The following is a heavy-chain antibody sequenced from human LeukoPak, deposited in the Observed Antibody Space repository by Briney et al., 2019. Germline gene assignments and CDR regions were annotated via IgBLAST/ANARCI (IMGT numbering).Heavy chain of an antibody. Sequence: GGSLRLSCAASGFTFSSYSMNWVRQAPGKGLEWVSSISSSSSYIYYADSVKGRFTTSRDNAKNSLYLQMNSLRAEDTAVYYCALSSYYDILTGYYPFYYGMDVWGKGTTVTVSS. J-gene: IGHJ6*04. V-gene: IGHV3-21*01. D-gene: IGHD3-9*01. CDR3: ALSSYYDILTGYYPFYYGMDV. CDR1: GFTFSSYS. CDR2: ISSSSSYI.